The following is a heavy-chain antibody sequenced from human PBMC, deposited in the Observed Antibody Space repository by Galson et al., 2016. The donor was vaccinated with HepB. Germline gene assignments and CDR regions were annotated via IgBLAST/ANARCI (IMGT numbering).Heavy chain of an antibody. D-gene: IGHD6-13*01. Sequence: SLRLSCAASGVDFNYMSWVRQTPGKGLESVSVIYSDGKIYHADFVKGRFTISRDNAKNSLYLQMNSLRDEDTAVYYCARLNGATAAHNWFDPWGQGTLVTVSS. CDR1: GVDFNY. CDR3: ARLNGATAAHNWFDP. V-gene: IGHV3-66*04. CDR2: IYSDGKI. J-gene: IGHJ5*02.